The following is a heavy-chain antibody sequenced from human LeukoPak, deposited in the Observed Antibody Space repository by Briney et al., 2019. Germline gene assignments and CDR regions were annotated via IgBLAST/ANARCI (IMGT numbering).Heavy chain of an antibody. J-gene: IGHJ4*02. V-gene: IGHV3-7*03. D-gene: IGHD2-15*01. Sequence: GGSLRLSCAASGFTFSNYWMSWVRQAPGKGLEWVTNIKQDGSEKYYVDSVKGRFTISRDNAKNSLYLQMNSLRAEDTAVYYCARDHGRYCSGGSCYFGGFFEYWGQGTLGTVSS. CDR3: ARDHGRYCSGGSCYFGGFFEY. CDR2: IKQDGSEK. CDR1: GFTFSNYW.